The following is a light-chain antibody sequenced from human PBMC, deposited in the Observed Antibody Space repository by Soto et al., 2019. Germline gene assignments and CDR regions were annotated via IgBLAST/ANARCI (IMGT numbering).Light chain of an antibody. CDR1: QGIGSW. CDR2: AAS. J-gene: IGKJ5*01. Sequence: DIQMTQSPSSVSASVGDRVTITCRASQGIGSWLAWYQHNPGKAPKLLIYAASNLQGGVPSRFSGSGSGTDFALTINSLQPEDFATYYCQQTNTFPSTFGQGTRLEI. V-gene: IGKV1D-12*01. CDR3: QQTNTFPST.